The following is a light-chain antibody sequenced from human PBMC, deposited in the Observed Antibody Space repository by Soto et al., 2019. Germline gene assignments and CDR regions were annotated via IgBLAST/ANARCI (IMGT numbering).Light chain of an antibody. CDR2: KAS. CDR3: QQYASYPYT. Sequence: DIQMTQSPSTLSASVGDRVSITCRASQSISSWLAWYQQKPGKAPNLLIYKASSLESGVPSRFSGSESGTEFTLTINSLQPDDFVTYYCQQYASYPYTFGRGTKLEIK. V-gene: IGKV1-5*03. J-gene: IGKJ2*01. CDR1: QSISSW.